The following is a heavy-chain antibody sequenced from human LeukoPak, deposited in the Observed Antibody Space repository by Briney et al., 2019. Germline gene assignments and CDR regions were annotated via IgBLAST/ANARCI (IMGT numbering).Heavy chain of an antibody. CDR3: ASQITMVRGVISNGMDV. CDR2: IYYSGST. CDR1: GGSISSSSYY. V-gene: IGHV4-39*01. Sequence: SETLSLTCTVSGGSISSSSYYWGWIRQPPGKGLEWIGSIYYSGSTYYNPSLKSRVTISVDTSKNQFSLKLSSVTAADTAVYYCASQITMVRGVISNGMDVWGQGTTVTVSS. J-gene: IGHJ6*02. D-gene: IGHD3-10*01.